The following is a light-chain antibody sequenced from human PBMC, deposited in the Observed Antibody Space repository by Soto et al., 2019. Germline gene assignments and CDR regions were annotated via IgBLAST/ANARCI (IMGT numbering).Light chain of an antibody. J-gene: IGKJ2*01. Sequence: DIQMTQSPSSLSSSVGDRVTITCRASQSISSYLNWYQQKPGKAPKLLIYAASSLQSGVPSRFSGSGSGTYFTLTISRLQPEDFATYYCQQSYSTPVFGQGTKLEIK. CDR1: QSISSY. V-gene: IGKV1-39*01. CDR2: AAS. CDR3: QQSYSTPV.